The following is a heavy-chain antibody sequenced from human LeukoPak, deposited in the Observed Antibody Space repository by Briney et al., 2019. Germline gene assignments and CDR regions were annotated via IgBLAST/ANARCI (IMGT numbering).Heavy chain of an antibody. CDR2: ISNSGGST. J-gene: IGHJ4*02. Sequence: PGGSLRLSCAASGFTFNNYAMTWVRQAPGRGLEWVSTISNSGGSTYYADSVKGRFTISRDNSKNTLYLQMNSLRAEDTAVYYCAKDQYCSGDSCPHQQGFHYWGQGTLVTVSS. CDR1: GFTFNNYA. CDR3: AKDQYCSGDSCPHQQGFHY. D-gene: IGHD2-15*01. V-gene: IGHV3-23*01.